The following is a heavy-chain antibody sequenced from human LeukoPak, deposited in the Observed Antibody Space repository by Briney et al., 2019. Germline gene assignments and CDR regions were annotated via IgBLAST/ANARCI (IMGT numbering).Heavy chain of an antibody. J-gene: IGHJ4*02. CDR1: GGTFSSYA. V-gene: IGHV1-69*05. Sequence: ASVKVSCKASGGTFSSYAISWVRQAPGQGLEWMGGIIPIFGTANYAQKFQGRVTITTDESTSTAYMELSRLRSDDTAVYYCARTRTIVGAKGFDYWGQGTLVTVSS. CDR3: ARTRTIVGAKGFDY. D-gene: IGHD1-26*01. CDR2: IIPIFGTA.